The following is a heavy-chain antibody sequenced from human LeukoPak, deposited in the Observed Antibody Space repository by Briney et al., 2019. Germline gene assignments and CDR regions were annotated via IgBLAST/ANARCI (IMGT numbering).Heavy chain of an antibody. D-gene: IGHD6-6*01. J-gene: IGHJ6*03. CDR3: ARGRSSSPYYYYYYMDV. Sequence: SETLSLTCAVYGGSFSGYYWSWIRQPPGKGLEWIGEINHSGSTNYNPSLKSRVTISVDTSKNQFPLKLSSVTAADTAVYYCARGRSSSPYYYYYYMDVWGKGTTVTVSS. CDR1: GGSFSGYY. V-gene: IGHV4-34*01. CDR2: INHSGST.